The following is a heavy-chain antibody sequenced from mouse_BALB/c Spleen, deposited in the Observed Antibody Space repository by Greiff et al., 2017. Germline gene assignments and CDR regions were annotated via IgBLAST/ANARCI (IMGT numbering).Heavy chain of an antibody. CDR3: ARSRWLYYFDY. CDR2: INPSTGYT. D-gene: IGHD1-1*02. V-gene: IGHV1-7*01. CDR1: GYTFTSYW. Sequence: QVQLKQSGAELAKPGASVKMSCKASGYTFTSYWMHWVKQRPGQGLEWIGYINPSTGYTEYNQKFKDKATLTADKSSSTAYMQLSSLTSEDSAVYYCARSRWLYYFDYWGQGTTLTVSS. J-gene: IGHJ2*01.